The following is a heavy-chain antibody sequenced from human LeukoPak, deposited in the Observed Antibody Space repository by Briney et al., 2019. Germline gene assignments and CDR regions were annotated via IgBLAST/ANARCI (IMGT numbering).Heavy chain of an antibody. D-gene: IGHD3-3*01. CDR2: INPSGGST. V-gene: IGHV1-46*01. Sequence: ASVKVSCKASGYTFTSYYMHWVRQAPGQGLEWMGIINPSGGSTSYAQKFQGRVTMTRDTSTSTVYMELSSLRSEDTAVYYCARQLWSGYYHNWFDPWGQGTLVTVSS. CDR3: ARQLWSGYYHNWFDP. CDR1: GYTFTSYY. J-gene: IGHJ5*02.